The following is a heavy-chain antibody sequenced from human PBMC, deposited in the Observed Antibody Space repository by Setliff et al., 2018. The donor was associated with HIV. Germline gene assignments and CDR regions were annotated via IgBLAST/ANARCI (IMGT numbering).Heavy chain of an antibody. V-gene: IGHV1-18*01. J-gene: IGHJ3*02. CDR2: ISGFNGNT. Sequence: ASVKVSCKASGYSFARYGLSWVRQAPGQGLEWMGWISGFNGNTKYAQSFQDRVAMTTETATSTAYMEMRSRRSDDTAVYFCARVPYRSAWFSGGHDAFDIWGQGTMVTVSS. CDR3: ARVPYRSAWFSGGHDAFDI. D-gene: IGHD6-19*01. CDR1: GYSFARYG.